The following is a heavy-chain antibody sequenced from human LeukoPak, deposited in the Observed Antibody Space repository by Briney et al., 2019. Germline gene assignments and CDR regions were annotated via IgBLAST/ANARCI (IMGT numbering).Heavy chain of an antibody. V-gene: IGHV3-48*03. CDR2: ISSSGSTI. CDR1: GFTFSSYE. J-gene: IGHJ4*02. D-gene: IGHD3-16*02. CDR3: AKALAGSGELSDH. Sequence: PGGSLRLSCAASGFTFSSYEMNWVRQAPGKGLEWVSYISSSGSTIYYADSVKGRFTISRDNAKNSLYLQMNSLRAEDTAVYYCAKALAGSGELSDHWGQGTLVTVSS.